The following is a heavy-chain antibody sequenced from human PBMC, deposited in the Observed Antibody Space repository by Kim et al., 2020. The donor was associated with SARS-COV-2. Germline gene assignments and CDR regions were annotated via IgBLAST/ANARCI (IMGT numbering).Heavy chain of an antibody. CDR2: FSGSDTTT. Sequence: GGSLRLSCAASGFTFTTSTLNWVRQAPGKGLEWVSGFSGSDTTTYYADSVKGRFTISRDTSKNTLYLQMNSLRAEDTAMYYCAKAGGGTVMILYFWGQGTLVTVSS. D-gene: IGHD3-16*01. CDR1: GFTFTTST. J-gene: IGHJ4*02. CDR3: AKAGGGTVMILYF. V-gene: IGHV3-23*01.